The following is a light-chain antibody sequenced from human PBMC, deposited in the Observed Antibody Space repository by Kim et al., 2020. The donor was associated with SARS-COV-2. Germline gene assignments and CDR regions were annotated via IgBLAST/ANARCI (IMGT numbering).Light chain of an antibody. CDR3: QQYNSYPLT. CDR1: QGIRND. Sequence: SVGDRVTITCRASQGIRNDLAWFQQKPGKPPKSLIYAASSLQSGVPSRFSGSASGTDFTLTISSLQPEDFATYYCQQYNSYPLTFGQGTKLEI. CDR2: AAS. V-gene: IGKV1-16*01. J-gene: IGKJ2*01.